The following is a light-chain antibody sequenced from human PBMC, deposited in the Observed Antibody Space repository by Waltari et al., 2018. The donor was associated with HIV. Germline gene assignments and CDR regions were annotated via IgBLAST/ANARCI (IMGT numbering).Light chain of an antibody. Sequence: QSALTQPRAVSGSPGQSVTISCTGTSSDVGDYNYVCWYQQHPAKAPKLMIFDVNKRPSGVPDRFSGSKSGNTASLTISGLQAEDEADYYCCSYADDYTWVFGGGTKLTVL. CDR3: CSYADDYTWV. CDR2: DVN. J-gene: IGLJ3*02. V-gene: IGLV2-11*01. CDR1: SSDVGDYNY.